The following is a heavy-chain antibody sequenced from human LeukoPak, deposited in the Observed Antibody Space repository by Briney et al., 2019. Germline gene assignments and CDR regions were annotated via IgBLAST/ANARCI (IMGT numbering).Heavy chain of an antibody. CDR2: INSDGSST. V-gene: IGHV3-74*01. Sequence: GGSLRLFCAASGFTFSSYWMHWVRQVPGKGLVWVSRINSDGSSTSYADSVKGRFTISRDNAKNTLYLQMNSLRAEDTAVYYCARPDGGGYSSGFYWGQGTLVTVSS. CDR1: GFTFSSYW. CDR3: ARPDGGGYSSGFY. D-gene: IGHD2-15*01. J-gene: IGHJ1*01.